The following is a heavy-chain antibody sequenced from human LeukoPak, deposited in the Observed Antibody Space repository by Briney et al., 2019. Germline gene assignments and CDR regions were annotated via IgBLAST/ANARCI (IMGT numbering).Heavy chain of an antibody. CDR2: INAYNGNT. V-gene: IGHV1-18*01. Sequence: PGASVKVSCKASGYTFTSYGISWVRQAPGQGLEWMGCINAYNGNTNYAQKLQGRVTMTTDTSTSTAYMELRSLRSDDTAVYYCARDRGYCSGGSCSAFDYWGQGTLVTVSS. CDR3: ARDRGYCSGGSCSAFDY. J-gene: IGHJ4*02. CDR1: GYTFTSYG. D-gene: IGHD2-15*01.